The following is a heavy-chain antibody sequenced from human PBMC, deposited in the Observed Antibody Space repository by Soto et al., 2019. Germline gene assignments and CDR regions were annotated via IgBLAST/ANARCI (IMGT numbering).Heavy chain of an antibody. CDR2: ISGSGGST. D-gene: IGHD2-21*02. Sequence: EVQLLESGGGLVQPGGSLRLSCAASGFTFSSYAMSWVRQAPGKGLEWVSAISGSGGSTYYADSVKGRFTISRDNSKNTLYLQMNSLRAEDTAVYYCAKDSIAYCGGDCYSTHLDYWGQGTLVTVSS. V-gene: IGHV3-23*01. J-gene: IGHJ4*02. CDR3: AKDSIAYCGGDCYSTHLDY. CDR1: GFTFSSYA.